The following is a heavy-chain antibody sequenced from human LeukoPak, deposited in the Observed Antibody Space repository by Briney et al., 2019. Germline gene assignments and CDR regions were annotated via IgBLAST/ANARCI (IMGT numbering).Heavy chain of an antibody. V-gene: IGHV3-23*01. Sequence: GGSLRLSCAASGFTFSSYAMSWVRQAPGKGLEWVSAISGSGGATYYADSAKGRFTISRDNSKNTLYLQMNSLRAEDTAVYYCARAAMVRGVDYFDSWGQGTLVTVSS. J-gene: IGHJ4*02. CDR3: ARAAMVRGVDYFDS. CDR1: GFTFSSYA. CDR2: ISGSGGAT. D-gene: IGHD3-10*01.